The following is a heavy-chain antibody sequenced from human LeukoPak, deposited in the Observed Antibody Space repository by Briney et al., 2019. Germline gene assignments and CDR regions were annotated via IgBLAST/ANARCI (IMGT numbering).Heavy chain of an antibody. CDR3: AKDHTILRYYYYYMDV. J-gene: IGHJ6*03. CDR2: IRYDGSNK. V-gene: IGHV3-30*02. D-gene: IGHD3-3*01. Sequence: GSLRLSCAASGFTFSSYGMHWVRQAPGKGLEWVAFIRYDGSNKYYADSVKGRFTISRDNSKNTLYLQMNSLRAEDTAVYYCAKDHTILRYYYYYMDVWGKGTTVTVSS. CDR1: GFTFSSYG.